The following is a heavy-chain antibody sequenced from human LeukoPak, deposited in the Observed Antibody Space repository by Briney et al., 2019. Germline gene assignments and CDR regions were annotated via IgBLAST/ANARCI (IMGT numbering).Heavy chain of an antibody. D-gene: IGHD3-10*01. J-gene: IGHJ4*02. CDR3: ARGLVSGSYLPLFDY. CDR2: IYHSGST. V-gene: IGHV4-4*02. Sequence: SETLSLTCAVSGGSISSSNWWSWVRQPPGKGLEWIGEIYHSGSTNYNPSLKSRVTISVDKSKNQFSLKLSSVTAADTAVYYCARGLVSGSYLPLFDYWGQGTLVTVSS. CDR1: GGSISSSNW.